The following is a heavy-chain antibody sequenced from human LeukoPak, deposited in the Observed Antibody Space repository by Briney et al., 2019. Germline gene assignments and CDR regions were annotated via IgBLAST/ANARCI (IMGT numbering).Heavy chain of an antibody. V-gene: IGHV1-3*01. CDR1: GFTFTSYA. CDR2: INAGNGNT. J-gene: IGHJ4*02. Sequence: GGSLRLSCAASGFTFTSYAMHWVRQAPGQRLEWMGWINAGNGNTKYSQKFQGRVTITRDTSASTAYMELSSLRSEDTAVYYCARRVYSSSWYTGGDNGNYFDYWGQGTLVTVSS. D-gene: IGHD6-13*01. CDR3: ARRVYSSSWYTGGDNGNYFDY.